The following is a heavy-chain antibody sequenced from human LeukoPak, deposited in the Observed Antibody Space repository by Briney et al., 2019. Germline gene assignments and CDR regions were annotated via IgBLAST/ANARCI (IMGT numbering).Heavy chain of an antibody. CDR1: GGSFSGYY. D-gene: IGHD6-13*01. CDR3: ARVPVAAAGNGY. Sequence: SETLSLTCAVYGGSFSGYYWSWIRQPPGKGLEWIGEINHTGSTTYNPSLKIRVTISVHTPKKQFSLKLNSVTAADTAVYYCARVPVAAAGNGYWGQGTLVTVSS. V-gene: IGHV4-34*01. CDR2: INHTGST. J-gene: IGHJ4*02.